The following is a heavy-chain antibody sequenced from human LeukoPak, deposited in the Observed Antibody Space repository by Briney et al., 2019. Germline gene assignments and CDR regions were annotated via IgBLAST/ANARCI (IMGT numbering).Heavy chain of an antibody. CDR1: AGSISSSNYY. D-gene: IGHD5-12*01. CDR2: IYYSGST. Sequence: SETLSLTCTVSAGSISSSNYYWGWIRQPPGKGLEWIGSIYYSGSTNYNPSLKSRVTISVDTSKNQFSLKLSSVTATDTAVYYCARAGYSGSDFSVWGKGSTVTVSS. J-gene: IGHJ6*04. V-gene: IGHV4-39*07. CDR3: ARAGYSGSDFSV.